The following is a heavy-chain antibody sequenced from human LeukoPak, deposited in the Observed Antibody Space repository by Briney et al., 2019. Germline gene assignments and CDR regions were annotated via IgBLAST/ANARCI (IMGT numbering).Heavy chain of an antibody. CDR2: VYPGDSDT. CDR1: GYAFTNYW. D-gene: IGHD6-19*01. CDR3: ARLRAVAASGFDY. Sequence: GESLKISCKGFGYAFTNYWIGWVRQMPGKGLEWMGYVYPGDSDTRYSPSFQGQVTISADKSITTAYLQWSSLKASDTAMYYCARLRAVAASGFDYWGQGTLVTVSS. J-gene: IGHJ4*02. V-gene: IGHV5-51*01.